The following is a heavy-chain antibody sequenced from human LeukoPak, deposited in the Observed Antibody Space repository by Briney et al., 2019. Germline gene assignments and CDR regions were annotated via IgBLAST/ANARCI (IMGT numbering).Heavy chain of an antibody. CDR3: AKDRGVIVPAGMAT. V-gene: IGHV3-23*01. CDR2: ISGSGGST. D-gene: IGHD2-2*01. CDR1: GFTFNNYA. Sequence: PGGSLRLSCAASGFTFNNYAMSWVRQAPGKGLEWASVISGSGGSTYYADSVKGRFTISRDNSKNTLYLQMNSLRAEETAVYYCAKDRGVIVPAGMATWGQGTLVTVSS. J-gene: IGHJ5*02.